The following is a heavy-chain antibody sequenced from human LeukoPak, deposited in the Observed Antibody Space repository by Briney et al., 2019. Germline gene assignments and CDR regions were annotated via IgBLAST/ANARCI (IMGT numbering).Heavy chain of an antibody. J-gene: IGHJ4*02. V-gene: IGHV3-23*01. D-gene: IGHD3-9*01. CDR3: AQSRNYYDILTGFYIAGDFDY. Sequence: GGSLRLSCAASGFTFSSYAMSWVRQAPGKGLEWVSAISGSGGSTYCADSVKGRLTISRDNSKNTLYLQMNSLRAEDTAVYYCAQSRNYYDILTGFYIAGDFDYWGQGTLVTVSS. CDR1: GFTFSSYA. CDR2: ISGSGGST.